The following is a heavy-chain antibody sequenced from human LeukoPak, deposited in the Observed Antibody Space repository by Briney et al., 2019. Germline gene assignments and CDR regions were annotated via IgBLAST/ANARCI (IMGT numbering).Heavy chain of an antibody. CDR3: ARGFNYAFDY. CDR2: ITSGGGTI. D-gene: IGHD1-7*01. Sequence: GGSLRLSCAASGFTFSSYEMNWVRQAPGKGLEWFSYITSGGGTIYYADSVKGRFTISRDNAKNSLYLQMNSLRADDTATYYCARGFNYAFDYWGQGTLVTVSS. J-gene: IGHJ4*02. V-gene: IGHV3-48*03. CDR1: GFTFSSYE.